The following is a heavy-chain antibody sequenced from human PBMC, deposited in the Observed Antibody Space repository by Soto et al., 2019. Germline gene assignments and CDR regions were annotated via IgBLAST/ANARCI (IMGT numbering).Heavy chain of an antibody. V-gene: IGHV1-3*01. D-gene: IGHD2-15*01. CDR3: AREPNIVVAESYYYYGMDV. J-gene: IGHJ6*02. CDR2: INAGNGNT. Sequence: ASVKVSCKASGYTFTSYAMPWVRQAPLQRLEWMGWINAGNGNTKYSQKFQGRVTITRDTSASTAYMELSSLRSEDTAVYYCAREPNIVVAESYYYYGMDVWAQGTTVTVSS. CDR1: GYTFTSYA.